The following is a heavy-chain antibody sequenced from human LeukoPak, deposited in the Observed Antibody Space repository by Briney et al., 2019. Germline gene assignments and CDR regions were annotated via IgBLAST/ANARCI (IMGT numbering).Heavy chain of an antibody. CDR2: IRSKANSYAT. CDR3: TRGIGYSYGIDY. D-gene: IGHD5-18*01. V-gene: IGHV3-73*01. CDR1: GFTFSSYG. Sequence: GGSLRLSCAASGFTFSSYGMHWVRQAPGKGLEWVGRIRSKANSYATAYAASVKGRFTISRDDSKNTAYLQMNSLKTEDTAVYYCTRGIGYSYGIDYWGQGTLVTVSS. J-gene: IGHJ4*02.